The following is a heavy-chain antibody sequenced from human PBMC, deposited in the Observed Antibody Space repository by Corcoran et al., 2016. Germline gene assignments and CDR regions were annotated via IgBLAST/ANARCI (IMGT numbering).Heavy chain of an antibody. V-gene: IGHV4-59*01. CDR2: IYYSGST. J-gene: IGHJ6*02. D-gene: IGHD1-20*01. Sequence: QVQLQESGPGLVKPSETLSLTCTVSGGSISSYYWSWIRQPPGKGLEWIGYIYYSGSTNYNPSLKSRVTISVDTSKNQFSLKLSSVTAADTAVYYCARDQGLNWNRYYYGMDVWGQGTTVTVSS. CDR3: ARDQGLNWNRYYYGMDV. CDR1: GGSISSYY.